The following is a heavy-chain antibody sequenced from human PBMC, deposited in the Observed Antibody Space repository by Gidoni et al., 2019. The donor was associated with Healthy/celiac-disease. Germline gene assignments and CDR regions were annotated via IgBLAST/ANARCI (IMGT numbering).Heavy chain of an antibody. Sequence: QVQLQQWGAGLLKPSETLSLTCAVYVGSFSGYYWSWIRQPPGKGLEWIGEINHSGSTNYNPSLKSRVTISVDTSKNQFSLKLSSVTAADTAVYYCARRTVAAAGNLLLYWYFDLWGRGTLVTVSS. CDR1: VGSFSGYY. CDR3: ARRTVAAAGNLLLYWYFDL. D-gene: IGHD6-13*01. V-gene: IGHV4-34*01. CDR2: INHSGST. J-gene: IGHJ2*01.